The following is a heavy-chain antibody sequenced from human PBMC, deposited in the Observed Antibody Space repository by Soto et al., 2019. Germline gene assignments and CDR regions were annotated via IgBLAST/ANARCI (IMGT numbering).Heavy chain of an antibody. CDR1: GGSISNGY. CDR3: ARRVRLFRGSLDP. Sequence: QVQLQQWGAGLLKPSETLSLTCAVYGGSISNGYWNWFRQPPGKGLEWIGEINHNTNTIYNPSLTSRVTISVDTSKTPFSLQLPSVTAAHTAVYYCARRVRLFRGSLDPWGQGTLVTVSS. V-gene: IGHV4-34*01. D-gene: IGHD2-15*01. J-gene: IGHJ5*02. CDR2: INHNTNT.